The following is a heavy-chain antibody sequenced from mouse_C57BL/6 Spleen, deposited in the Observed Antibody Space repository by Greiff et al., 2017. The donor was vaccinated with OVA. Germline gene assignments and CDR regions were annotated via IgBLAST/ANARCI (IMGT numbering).Heavy chain of an antibody. CDR2: ISSGSSTI. Sequence: EVKLMESGGGLVKPGGSLKLSCAASGFTFSDYGMHWVRQAPEKGLEWVAYISSGSSTIYYADTVKGRFTISRDNAKNTLFLQMTSLRSEDTAMYYCARDDYDCFDYWGQGTTLTVSS. D-gene: IGHD2-4*01. CDR3: ARDDYDCFDY. V-gene: IGHV5-17*01. CDR1: GFTFSDYG. J-gene: IGHJ2*01.